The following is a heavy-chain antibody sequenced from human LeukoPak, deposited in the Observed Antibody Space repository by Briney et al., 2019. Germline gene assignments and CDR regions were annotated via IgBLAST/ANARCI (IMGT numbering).Heavy chain of an antibody. J-gene: IGHJ4*02. CDR3: ARLPTYYYDSSGYYGDY. Sequence: GGSLRLSCAASGFTFSSYGMHWVRQAPGKGLEWVAVISYNGSNKYYADSVKGRFTISRDNSKNTLYLQMNSLRAEDTAVYYCARLPTYYYDSSGYYGDYWGQGTLVTVSS. CDR1: GFTFSSYG. D-gene: IGHD3-22*01. V-gene: IGHV3-30*03. CDR2: ISYNGSNK.